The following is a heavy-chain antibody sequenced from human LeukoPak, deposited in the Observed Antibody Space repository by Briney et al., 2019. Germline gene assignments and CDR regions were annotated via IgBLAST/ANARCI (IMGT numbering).Heavy chain of an antibody. D-gene: IGHD2-21*02. CDR2: INEDGSVK. CDR3: AKAPRDSDCY. J-gene: IGHJ4*02. CDR1: GGTFSAYW. Sequence: TGGSLRLSCAVSGGTFSAYWMAWVRQSPGKGLEWVAEINEDGSVKYYVDSMKGRFTISRDNAKNSLYLQMNSLGAEDTAVYYCAKAPRDSDCYWGQGTLVTVSS. V-gene: IGHV3-7*01.